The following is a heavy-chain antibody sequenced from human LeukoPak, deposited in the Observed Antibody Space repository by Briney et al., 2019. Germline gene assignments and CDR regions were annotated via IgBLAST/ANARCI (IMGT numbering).Heavy chain of an antibody. D-gene: IGHD3-10*01. CDR3: GRGRLYGSGTYYVFDY. V-gene: IGHV3-23*01. CDR2: ISGNAGTT. CDR1: GFTFSTYG. J-gene: IGHJ4*02. Sequence: PGGSLRLSCAASGFTFSTYGMSWVRQAPGKGLEWVSSISGNAGTTYYADSVKGRFTISRDNSKNTMYLQMNSLRDDDTAVYYCGRGRLYGSGTYYVFDYWGRGTLVTVSS.